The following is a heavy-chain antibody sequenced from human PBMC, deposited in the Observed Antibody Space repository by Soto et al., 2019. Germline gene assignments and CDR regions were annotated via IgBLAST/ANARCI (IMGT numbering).Heavy chain of an antibody. CDR3: ARATTYYDYVWGSYNAFDI. CDR2: IIPIFGTA. D-gene: IGHD3-16*01. V-gene: IGHV1-69*01. Sequence: QVQLVQSGAEVKKPGSSVKVSCKASGGTFSSYAISWVRQAPGQGLEWMGGIIPIFGTANYAQKIQGRVTITADESTSTAYMELSSLRSEDTAVYYCARATTYYDYVWGSYNAFDIWGQGTMVTVSS. CDR1: GGTFSSYA. J-gene: IGHJ3*02.